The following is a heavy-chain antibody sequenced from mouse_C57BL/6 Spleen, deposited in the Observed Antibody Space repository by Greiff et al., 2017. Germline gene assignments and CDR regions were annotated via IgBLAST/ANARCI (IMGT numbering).Heavy chain of an antibody. V-gene: IGHV5-17*01. CDR2: ISSGSSTI. D-gene: IGHD2-4*01. CDR3: ATMITPYYAMDY. Sequence: EVQGVESGGGLVKPGGSLKLSCAASGFTFSDYGMHWVRQAPEKGLEWVAYISSGSSTIYYADTVKGRFTISRDNAKNTLFLQMTSLRSEDTAMYYCATMITPYYAMDYWGQGTSVAVSS. J-gene: IGHJ4*01. CDR1: GFTFSDYG.